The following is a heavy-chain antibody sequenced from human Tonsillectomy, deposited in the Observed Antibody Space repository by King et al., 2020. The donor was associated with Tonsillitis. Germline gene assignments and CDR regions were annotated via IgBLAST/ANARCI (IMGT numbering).Heavy chain of an antibody. J-gene: IGHJ4*02. CDR2: IYPSDSDT. Sequence: VQLVESGAEVKKPGESLTISCTASGYRFTTYWIAWVRQMPGKGLEWMGIIYPSDSDTRYSPSFQGQVSISADKSISTAYLQWSSLKASDTAIYYCARQGIAVAGFFDYWGQGTLVTVS. CDR1: GYRFTTYW. CDR3: ARQGIAVAGFFDY. V-gene: IGHV5-51*01. D-gene: IGHD6-19*01.